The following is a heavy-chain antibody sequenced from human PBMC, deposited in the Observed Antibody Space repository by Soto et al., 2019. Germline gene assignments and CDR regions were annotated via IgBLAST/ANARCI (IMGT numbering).Heavy chain of an antibody. Sequence: SVKVSCKASGGTFSSYAISWVRQAPGQGLEWMGGIIPIFGTANYAQKFQGRVTITADESTSAAYMELSSLRSEDTAVYYCARAARLQAHYYYGMDVWGQGTTVTVSS. CDR2: IIPIFGTA. V-gene: IGHV1-69*13. D-gene: IGHD4-4*01. CDR1: GGTFSSYA. CDR3: ARAARLQAHYYYGMDV. J-gene: IGHJ6*02.